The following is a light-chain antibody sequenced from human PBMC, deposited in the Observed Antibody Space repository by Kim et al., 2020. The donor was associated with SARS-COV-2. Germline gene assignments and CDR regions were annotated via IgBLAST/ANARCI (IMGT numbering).Light chain of an antibody. CDR1: QSVLSTSNNKNY. V-gene: IGKV4-1*01. Sequence: RATINCKSSQSVLSTSNNKNYLTWYQQKPGQPPKLLIYWASTRESGVPDRFSGSGSGTDFTLTISSLQAEDVAIYYCQQYYDSRYSFGQGTKLEI. CDR3: QQYYDSRYS. J-gene: IGKJ2*03. CDR2: WAS.